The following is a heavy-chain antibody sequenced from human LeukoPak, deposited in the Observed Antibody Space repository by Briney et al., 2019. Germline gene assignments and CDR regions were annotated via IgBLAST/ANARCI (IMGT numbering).Heavy chain of an antibody. CDR1: DYTLTSYG. Sequence: SVKVSCKASDYTLTSYGISWVRQAPGQGLEWMGGIIPIFGTANYAQKFQGRVTITADESTSTAYMELSSLRSEDTAVYYCARLIAAAGTYYYYYYMDVWGKGTTVTIFS. D-gene: IGHD6-13*01. V-gene: IGHV1-69*13. CDR2: IIPIFGTA. J-gene: IGHJ6*03. CDR3: ARLIAAAGTYYYYYYMDV.